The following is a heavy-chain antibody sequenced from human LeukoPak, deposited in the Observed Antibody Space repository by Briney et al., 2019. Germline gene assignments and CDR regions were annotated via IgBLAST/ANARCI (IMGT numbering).Heavy chain of an antibody. CDR2: IWYDGSNK. CDR3: ARTQRYFDY. Sequence: PGGSLRLSCAASGFTFSSYGMHWVRQAPGKGLEWVAVIWYDGSNKFYADSVKGRFIISRDNSKNTLYLQMNSLRAEDTAVYYFARTQRYFDYWGQGTLVTVSS. CDR1: GFTFSSYG. J-gene: IGHJ4*02. V-gene: IGHV3-33*01.